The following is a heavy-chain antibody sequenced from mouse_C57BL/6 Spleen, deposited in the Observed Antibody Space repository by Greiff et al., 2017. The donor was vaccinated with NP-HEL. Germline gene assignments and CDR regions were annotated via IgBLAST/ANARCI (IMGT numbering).Heavy chain of an antibody. Sequence: EVQLQQSGAELVRPGASVKLSCTASGFNIKDDYMHWVKQRPEQGLEWIGWIDPENGDTEYASKLQGKATITADTSSNTAYLQLSSLTSEDTAVYYCTTGQLLIWYFDVWGTGTTVTVSS. D-gene: IGHD2-12*01. CDR2: IDPENGDT. CDR3: TTGQLLIWYFDV. J-gene: IGHJ1*03. CDR1: GFNIKDDY. V-gene: IGHV14-4*01.